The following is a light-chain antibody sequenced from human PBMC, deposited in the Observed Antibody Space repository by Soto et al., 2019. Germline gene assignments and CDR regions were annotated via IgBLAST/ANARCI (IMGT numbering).Light chain of an antibody. CDR3: SSYTTSGTLV. V-gene: IGLV2-14*03. J-gene: IGLJ1*01. Sequence: QSALTQPASVSGSPGQSIIISCTGTSSEVGSYNYVSWYQHHPGKAPKFMIYDVSNRPSGVSNRFSGSKSGNTASLTISGRQAEDEADDYCSSYTTSGTLVFGSGTKLTVL. CDR2: DVS. CDR1: SSEVGSYNY.